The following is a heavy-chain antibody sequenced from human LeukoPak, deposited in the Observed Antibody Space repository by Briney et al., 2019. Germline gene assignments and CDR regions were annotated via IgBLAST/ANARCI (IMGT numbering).Heavy chain of an antibody. D-gene: IGHD6-13*01. CDR1: GGSISTSNYY. CDR2: IFYSGST. V-gene: IGHV4-39*07. CDR3: ARYTADDSSSWYGVENWFDP. J-gene: IGHJ5*02. Sequence: SETLSLTCTVSGGSISTSNYYWGWIRQPPGKGLEWIGNIFYSGSTYYNPSLKSRVTISVDTSKNQFSLKLSSVTAADTAVYYCARYTADDSSSWYGVENWFDPWGQGTLVTVSS.